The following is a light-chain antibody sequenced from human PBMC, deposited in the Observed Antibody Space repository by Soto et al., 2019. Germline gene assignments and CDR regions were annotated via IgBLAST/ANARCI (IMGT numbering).Light chain of an antibody. Sequence: QSVLIQPPSVSAAPGQQDTISCSGSSSNIGNNYVSWFQHLPGATPKLLIYENNRRPTGIPDRFSGSKSATSATLGITGLQTGDEADYYCGTWDHSASGYVFGTGTKVTVL. CDR2: ENN. V-gene: IGLV1-51*02. J-gene: IGLJ1*01. CDR1: SSNIGNNY. CDR3: GTWDHSASGYV.